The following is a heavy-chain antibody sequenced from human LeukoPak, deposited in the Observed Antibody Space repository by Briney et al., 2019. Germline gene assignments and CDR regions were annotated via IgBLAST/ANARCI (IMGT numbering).Heavy chain of an antibody. CDR2: IYHSGST. V-gene: IGHV4-4*02. Sequence: PSGTLSLTCAVSGGSISSSNWWSWVRQPPGKGLEWIGEIYHSGSTNYNPSLRSRVTISLDTSKNQFSLKLTSVTAADTAVYYCARGSPTIFGVEGAFDIWGQGTMVTVSS. CDR3: ARGSPTIFGVEGAFDI. D-gene: IGHD3-3*01. CDR1: GGSISSSNW. J-gene: IGHJ3*02.